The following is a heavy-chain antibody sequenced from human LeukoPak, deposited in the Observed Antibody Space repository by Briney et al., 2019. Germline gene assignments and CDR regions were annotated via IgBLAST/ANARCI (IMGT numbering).Heavy chain of an antibody. Sequence: GGSPRLSCATSGFSLSGQWMNWVRQPPGKGLEWVANIKADGGEKYYVDSVKGRFTISRDDAKRTVDLQMDNMRAEDTAIYYCAYRNNFEYWGQGALVTVSS. D-gene: IGHD1-26*01. CDR3: AYRNNFEY. CDR1: GFSLSGQW. CDR2: IKADGGEK. V-gene: IGHV3-7*05. J-gene: IGHJ4*02.